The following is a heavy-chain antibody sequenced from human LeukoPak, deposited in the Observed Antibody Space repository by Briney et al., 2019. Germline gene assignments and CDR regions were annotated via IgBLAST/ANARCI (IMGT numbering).Heavy chain of an antibody. CDR2: INPNSGGT. J-gene: IGHJ4*02. V-gene: IGHV1-2*02. CDR3: AGRPDTAMVAIFDY. D-gene: IGHD5-18*01. CDR1: GYTFTGYY. Sequence: ASVKVSCKASGYTFTGYYPHWVRQAPGQGLEWMGWINPNSGGTNYAQKFQGRVTMTGDTSISTAYMELSRLSSDDTAIYYCAGRPDTAMVAIFDYWGQGTLVTVSS.